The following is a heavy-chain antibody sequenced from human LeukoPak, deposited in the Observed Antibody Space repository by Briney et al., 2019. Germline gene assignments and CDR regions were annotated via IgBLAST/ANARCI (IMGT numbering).Heavy chain of an antibody. CDR2: MSYSGSTR. CDR1: GFSVSSND. D-gene: IGHD4-23*01. V-gene: IGHV3-48*03. CDR3: STSHGANSDIDH. Sequence: GGSLRLSCAASGFSVSSNDMNWVRQAAGHGLEWVSYMSYSGSTRYYADSVKGRFTISRDNAKNSLYLQMNSLRAEDTAVYSCSTSHGANSDIDHWGHGTLVTVSS. J-gene: IGHJ4*01.